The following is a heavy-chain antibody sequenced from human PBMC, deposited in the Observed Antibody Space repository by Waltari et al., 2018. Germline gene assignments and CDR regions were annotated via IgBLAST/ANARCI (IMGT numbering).Heavy chain of an antibody. J-gene: IGHJ3*02. V-gene: IGHV4-34*01. D-gene: IGHD3-22*01. CDR2: INHRGST. CDR3: AFRSGYYWDDAFDI. Sequence: QVQLQQWGAGLLKPSETLSLTCAVYGGSFSGYYWSWIRQPPGKGLEWIGEINHRGSTNYNPSLKSRVTISVDTSKNQFSLKLSSVTAADTAVYYCAFRSGYYWDDAFDIWGQGTMVTVSS. CDR1: GGSFSGYY.